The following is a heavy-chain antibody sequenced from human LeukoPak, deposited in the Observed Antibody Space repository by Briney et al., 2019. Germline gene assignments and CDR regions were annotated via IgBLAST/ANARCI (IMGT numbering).Heavy chain of an antibody. CDR2: IYYSGST. CDR1: GGSISSYY. J-gene: IGHJ5*02. V-gene: IGHV4-59*01. CDR3: ARTLRANWFDP. Sequence: SETLSLTCTVSGGSISSYYWSWIRQPPGKGLEWIGYIYYSGSTNYNPSLKSRVTISVDTSKNQFSLKLSSVTAADTAVYYCARTLRANWFDPWGLGTLVTVSS.